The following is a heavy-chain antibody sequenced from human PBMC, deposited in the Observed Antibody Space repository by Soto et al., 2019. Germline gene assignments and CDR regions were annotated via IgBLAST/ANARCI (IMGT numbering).Heavy chain of an antibody. D-gene: IGHD2-2*01. CDR3: ARVKGMCSSTSCPVYYYGMDV. V-gene: IGHV1-18*04. CDR2: ISAYNGNT. Sequence: ASVKVSCKASGYTFTSYGISWVRQAPGQGLEGMGWISAYNGNTNYAQKLQGRVTMTTDTSTSTAYMELRSLRSDDTAVYYCARVKGMCSSTSCPVYYYGMDVWGQGTTVTVSS. J-gene: IGHJ6*02. CDR1: GYTFTSYG.